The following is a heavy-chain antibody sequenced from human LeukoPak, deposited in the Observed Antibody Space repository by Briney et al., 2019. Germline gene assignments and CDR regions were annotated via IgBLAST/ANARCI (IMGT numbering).Heavy chain of an antibody. CDR1: GYTFTSYG. V-gene: IGHV1-18*01. D-gene: IGHD1-26*01. Sequence: ASVKVSCKASGYTFTSYGISWVRQAPGQGLEWMGWISAYNGNTNYAQKLQGRVTMTTDTSTSTAYMELRSLRSDDTVVDYCARVSALVGATVDWGQGTLVTVSS. CDR2: ISAYNGNT. J-gene: IGHJ4*02. CDR3: ARVSALVGATVD.